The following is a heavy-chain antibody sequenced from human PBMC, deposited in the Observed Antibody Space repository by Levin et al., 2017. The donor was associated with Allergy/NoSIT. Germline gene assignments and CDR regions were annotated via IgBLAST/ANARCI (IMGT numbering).Heavy chain of an antibody. J-gene: IGHJ4*02. D-gene: IGHD3-9*01. CDR1: GDSIINSNW. CDR3: ARGRYFCRLPLEA. V-gene: IGHV4-4*02. CDR2: IYRNGTT. Sequence: SETLSLTCTVSGDSIINSNWWNWVRHPPGKGLEWIGEIYRNGTTKSNPSLKSRVTISMDQSNNRFSLRLNAVTAAAPAVYYCARGRYFCRLPLEAWGQGTLVAVSS.